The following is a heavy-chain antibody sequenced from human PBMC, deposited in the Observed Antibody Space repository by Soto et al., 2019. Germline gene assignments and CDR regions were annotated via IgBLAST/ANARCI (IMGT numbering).Heavy chain of an antibody. D-gene: IGHD3-22*01. J-gene: IGHJ5*02. V-gene: IGHV4-31*03. CDR3: ARSPYYYDSSGYRAFGP. Sequence: QVQLQESGPGLVKPSQTLSLTCTVSGDSINRGGYFWSWIRQHPGKGLEWIGYIYYSGTTYYNPSLKSRLTISTDMSKNQLSLQLSSVTAADTAVYYCARSPYYYDSSGYRAFGPWGQGTLVTVSS. CDR2: IYYSGTT. CDR1: GDSINRGGYF.